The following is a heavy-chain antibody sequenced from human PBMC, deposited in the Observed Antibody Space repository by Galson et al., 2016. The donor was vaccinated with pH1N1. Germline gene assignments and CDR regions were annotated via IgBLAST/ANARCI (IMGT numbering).Heavy chain of an antibody. Sequence: TLSLTCVVSGGSISSNSYYWGWIRQPPEKGLEWIGIVYNSGSTYRNPSLKSRVTVAVDTSKNQFSLKLSSVTAADTAVYYCARGGSCSGTSCYTPEALRDYSHGMDVWGQGTTVTVSS. CDR1: GGSISSNSYY. CDR3: ARGGSCSGTSCYTPEALRDYSHGMDV. V-gene: IGHV4-39*01. CDR2: VYNSGST. J-gene: IGHJ6*02. D-gene: IGHD2-2*02.